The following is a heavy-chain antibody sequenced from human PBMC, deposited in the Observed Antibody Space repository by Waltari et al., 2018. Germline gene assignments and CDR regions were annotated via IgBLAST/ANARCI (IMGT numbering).Heavy chain of an antibody. J-gene: IGHJ4*02. CDR1: GFTVSSNY. V-gene: IGHV3-53*01. Sequence: EVQLVESGGGLIQPGGSLRLSCAASGFTVSSNYMTTVRPAPGKGLEWVSVIYSGGSTYYADSVKGRFTISRDNSKNTLYLQMNSLRAEDTAVYYCASQMDGEQQLVQDDYWGQGTLVTVSS. D-gene: IGHD6-13*01. CDR3: ASQMDGEQQLVQDDY. CDR2: IYSGGST.